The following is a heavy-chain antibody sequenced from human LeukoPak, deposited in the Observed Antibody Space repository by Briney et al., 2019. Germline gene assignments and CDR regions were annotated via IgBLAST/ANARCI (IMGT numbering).Heavy chain of an antibody. J-gene: IGHJ3*02. CDR1: GGSISSYC. D-gene: IGHD3-22*01. CDR3: ARLTYYYDSSGYPPAFDI. V-gene: IGHV4-59*08. Sequence: PSETLSLTCTVSGGSISSYCWSWIRQPPGKGLEWIGYIYYSGSTNYNPSLKSRVTISVDTSKNQFSLKLSSVTAADTAVYYCARLTYYYDSSGYPPAFDIWGQGTMVTVSS. CDR2: IYYSGST.